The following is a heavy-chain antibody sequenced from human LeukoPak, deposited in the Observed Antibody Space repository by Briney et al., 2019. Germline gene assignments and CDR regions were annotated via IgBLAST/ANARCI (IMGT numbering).Heavy chain of an antibody. D-gene: IGHD3-3*01. CDR3: ARAPRITIFGVVTDYYFDY. CDR1: GYTFTTYG. Sequence: KPGASMKVSCKASGYTFTTYGISWVRQAPGQGLEWMGWISAYNGNTNYAQKLQGRVTMTTDTSTSTAYMELRSLRSDDTAVYYCARAPRITIFGVVTDYYFDYWGQGTLVTVSS. CDR2: ISAYNGNT. J-gene: IGHJ4*02. V-gene: IGHV1-18*01.